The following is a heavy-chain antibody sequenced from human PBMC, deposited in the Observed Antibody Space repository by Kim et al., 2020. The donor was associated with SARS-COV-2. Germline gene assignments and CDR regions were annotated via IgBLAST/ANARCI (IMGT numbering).Heavy chain of an antibody. Sequence: GGSLRLSCAASGFIFSSYGISWVRQAPGKGLEWVSYVSSSSRTIYYADSVKGRFTISRDNARNSLFLQMNSLRAEDTAVYYCAREEGYSGASAFDIWGQGAMVTVSS. CDR2: VSSSSRTI. J-gene: IGHJ3*02. V-gene: IGHV3-48*04. D-gene: IGHD3-10*01. CDR1: GFIFSSYG. CDR3: AREEGYSGASAFDI.